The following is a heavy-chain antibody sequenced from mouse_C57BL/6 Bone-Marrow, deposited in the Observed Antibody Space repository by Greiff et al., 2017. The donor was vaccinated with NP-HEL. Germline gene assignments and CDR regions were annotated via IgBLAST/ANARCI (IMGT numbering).Heavy chain of an antibody. J-gene: IGHJ2*01. V-gene: IGHV5-6*02. CDR1: GFTFSSYG. Sequence: DVMLVESGGDLVKPGGSLKLSCAASGFTFSSYGMSWVRQTPDKRLEWVATISSGGSYTYYPDSVKGRFTISRDNAKNTLYLQMSSLKSEDTAMYYCARHPSTEANYWGQGTTLTVSS. CDR2: ISSGGSYT. D-gene: IGHD4-1*02. CDR3: ARHPSTEANY.